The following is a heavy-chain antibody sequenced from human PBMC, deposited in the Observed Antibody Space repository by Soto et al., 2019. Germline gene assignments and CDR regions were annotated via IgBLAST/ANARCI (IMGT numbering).Heavy chain of an antibody. CDR1: GVLTFSGSYY. J-gene: IGHJ4*02. CDR3: GRGYCGNDYNFDY. V-gene: IGHV4-31*03. CDR2: IFDSGSA. D-gene: IGHD5-12*01. Sequence: SETRSPTCSLGGVLTFSGSYYWGWIRQRPGKGRERLGYIFDSGSASYNPSLTSRVTSSIDTSTDEFSLTFSYVTAPHTTVYFGGRGYCGNDYNFDYWGQGSSVTVSS.